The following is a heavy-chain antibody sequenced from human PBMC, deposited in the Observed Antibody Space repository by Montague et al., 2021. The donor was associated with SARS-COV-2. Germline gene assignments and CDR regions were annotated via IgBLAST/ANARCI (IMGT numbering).Heavy chain of an antibody. D-gene: IGHD2-15*01. V-gene: IGHV4-31*03. CDR3: ARDTGISGAFDI. CDR1: GGSISSGGYY. J-gene: IGHJ3*02. Sequence: TLSLTCTVSGGSISSGGYYWSWIRQHPGKGLGWIGYIYYSGSTYYNPSLKSRVTISVDTSKNQFSLKLNSVTAADTAVYYCARDTGISGAFDIWGQGTMVTVSS. CDR2: IYYSGST.